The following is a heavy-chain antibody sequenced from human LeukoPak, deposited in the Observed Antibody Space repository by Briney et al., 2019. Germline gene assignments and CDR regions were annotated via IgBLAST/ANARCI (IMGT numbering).Heavy chain of an antibody. D-gene: IGHD3-22*01. Sequence: PSETLSLTCTVSGGSISSGGYYWSWIRQHPGKGLEWIGYIYYSGSTYYSPSLKSQVTISVDTSKNQFSLKLSSVTAADTAVYYCARDSDSGYYLDYWGQGTLVTVSS. CDR2: IYYSGST. J-gene: IGHJ4*02. CDR3: ARDSDSGYYLDY. CDR1: GGSISSGGYY. V-gene: IGHV4-31*01.